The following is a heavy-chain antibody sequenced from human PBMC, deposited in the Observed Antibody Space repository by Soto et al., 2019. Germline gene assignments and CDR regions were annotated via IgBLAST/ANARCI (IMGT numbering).Heavy chain of an antibody. CDR2: ISYDGSNK. CDR3: AKEGSYYDSSGYYFGDFDY. V-gene: IGHV3-30*18. CDR1: GFTFSSYG. Sequence: GGSLRLSCAASGFTFSSYGMHWVRQAPGKGLEWVAVISYDGSNKYYADSVKGRFTISRDNSKNTLYLQMNSLRAEDTAVYYCAKEGSYYDSSGYYFGDFDYWGQGTLVTVSS. J-gene: IGHJ4*02. D-gene: IGHD3-22*01.